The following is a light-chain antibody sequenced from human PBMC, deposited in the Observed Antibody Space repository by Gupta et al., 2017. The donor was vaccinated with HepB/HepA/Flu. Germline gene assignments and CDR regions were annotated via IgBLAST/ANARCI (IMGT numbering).Light chain of an antibody. CDR1: QSISTW. J-gene: IGKJ3*01. Sequence: DIQMTQSPSTLSASVGDRVTITCRASQSISTWLAWYQQKPGKAPKLLIYKASSLESGVPSRFSGSGSGTEFTLTISSLQPDDFATYYCLQYYDYLFTFGHGTKVDIK. CDR3: LQYYDYLFT. CDR2: KAS. V-gene: IGKV1-5*03.